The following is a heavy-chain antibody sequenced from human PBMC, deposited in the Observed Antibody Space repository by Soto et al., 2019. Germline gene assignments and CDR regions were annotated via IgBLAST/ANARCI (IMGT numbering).Heavy chain of an antibody. Sequence: QVQLVQSGAEVKKPGASVKVSCKASGYTFTSYGISWVRQAPGQGLEWMGWISAYNGNTNYAQKIQGRVTMTTNTSTSTAYMELRSLRSDDTAVYYCAGLVKIFGDPGWFASWGQGTLVTVSS. D-gene: IGHD3-3*01. CDR1: GYTFTSYG. CDR3: AGLVKIFGDPGWFAS. CDR2: ISAYNGNT. V-gene: IGHV1-18*01. J-gene: IGHJ5*01.